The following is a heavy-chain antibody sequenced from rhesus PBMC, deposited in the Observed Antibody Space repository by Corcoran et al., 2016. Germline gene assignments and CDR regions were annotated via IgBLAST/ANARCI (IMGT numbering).Heavy chain of an antibody. CDR2: IYGSGRSA. D-gene: IGHD1-14*01. CDR3: ASGGRRGFDY. V-gene: IGHV4-169*02. CDR1: GGSISSSY. Sequence: QLQLQESGPGLVKPSETLSVTCAVSGGSISSSYWSWIRQAPGKGLEWIGYIYGSGRSADYNPALRGRFTLAVDTSKNQLSLKLSSVTAADAAVYYCASGGRRGFDYWGQGVLVTVSS. J-gene: IGHJ4*01.